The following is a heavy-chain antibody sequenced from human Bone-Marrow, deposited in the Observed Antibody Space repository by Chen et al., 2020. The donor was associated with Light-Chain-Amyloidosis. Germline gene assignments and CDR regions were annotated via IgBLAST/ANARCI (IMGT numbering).Heavy chain of an antibody. CDR3: WRDNIGGVDF. J-gene: IGHJ4*02. CDR2: IYNSGTT. D-gene: IGHD3-16*01. Sequence: QVQLQESGPGLVKPSETLSLTCTVSGGSMDYYYWNWIRQPPGKGLEWIGYIYNSGTTNYNPSLRSRVTMSVDMSKKQFSLKLSSVTAADTAVYYCWRDNIGGVDFWGQGTPVTVSS. V-gene: IGHV4-59*01. CDR1: GGSMDYYY.